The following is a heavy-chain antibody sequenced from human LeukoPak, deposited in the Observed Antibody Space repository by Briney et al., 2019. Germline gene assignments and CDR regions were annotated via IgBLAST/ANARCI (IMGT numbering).Heavy chain of an antibody. J-gene: IGHJ3*02. V-gene: IGHV4-59*08. D-gene: IGHD3-3*01. Sequence: PSETLSLTCTVSGGSSSSYYWSWIRQPPGKGLEWIGYIYYSGSTNYNPSLKSRVTISVDTSKNQFSLKLSSVTAADTAVYYFARLGSPLTIFGVVIPYDAFDIWGQGTMVTVSS. CDR3: ARLGSPLTIFGVVIPYDAFDI. CDR2: IYYSGST. CDR1: GGSSSSYY.